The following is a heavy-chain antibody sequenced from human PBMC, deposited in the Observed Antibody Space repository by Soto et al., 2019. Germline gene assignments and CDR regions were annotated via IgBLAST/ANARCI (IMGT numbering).Heavy chain of an antibody. CDR3: ATGFGYTYGYPSDD. CDR1: RFTFRSYA. Sequence: PGGSPRLSCAASRFTFRSYAISWVRQAPGRGLGWVSTITDSGGGTYYADSVRGRFTLSRDNSKNRLYLQMNNLRAEDTAVYYCATGFGYTYGYPSDDWGQGTLVTVSS. J-gene: IGHJ4*02. D-gene: IGHD5-18*01. CDR2: ITDSGGGT. V-gene: IGHV3-23*01.